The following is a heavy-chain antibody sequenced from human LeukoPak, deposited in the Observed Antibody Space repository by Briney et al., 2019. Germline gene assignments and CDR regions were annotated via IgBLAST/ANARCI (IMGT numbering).Heavy chain of an antibody. V-gene: IGHV4-34*01. CDR1: GGSFSGNY. J-gene: IGHJ4*02. CDR2: INHSGST. CDR3: ARGLQADRLID. Sequence: KASETLSLTCAVYGGSFSGNYWSWIRLPPGKGLEWIGEINHSGSTYYNPSLKSRVTISVDTSKNQFSLKLSSVTAADTALYYCARGLQADRLIDWGQGTLVTVSS. D-gene: IGHD6-6*01.